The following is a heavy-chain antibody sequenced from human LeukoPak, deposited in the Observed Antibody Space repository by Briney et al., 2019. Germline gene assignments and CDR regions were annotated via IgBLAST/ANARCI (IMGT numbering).Heavy chain of an antibody. D-gene: IGHD6-6*01. V-gene: IGHV1-18*01. CDR1: GYTFTRYG. CDR2: ISAYNGDP. Sequence: ASVKVSCKASGYTFTRYGITWVRQAPGQGLEWMGWISAYNGDPNYAQKVQGRVTLTTDTTTSTAYMDLRSLRSDDTAVYYCARSGYRSSSEGDYWGQGTLVTVSS. CDR3: ARSGYRSSSEGDY. J-gene: IGHJ4*02.